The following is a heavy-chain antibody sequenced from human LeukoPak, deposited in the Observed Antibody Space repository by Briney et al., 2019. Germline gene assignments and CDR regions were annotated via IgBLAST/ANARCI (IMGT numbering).Heavy chain of an antibody. CDR2: ISGSGSRI. CDR3: ARDARNFDY. CDR1: GLTFSDSY. Sequence: PGGSLRLSCAASGLTFSDSYMSWIRQAPGKGLEWISCISGSGSRIYYADSVKGRFTISRDSAKKSLYLQMNSLRAEDTAVYYCARDARNFDYWGQGTLVTVSS. V-gene: IGHV3-11*01. J-gene: IGHJ4*02.